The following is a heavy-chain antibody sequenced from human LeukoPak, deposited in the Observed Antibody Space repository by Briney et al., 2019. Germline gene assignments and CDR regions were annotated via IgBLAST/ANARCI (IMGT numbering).Heavy chain of an antibody. J-gene: IGHJ4*01. D-gene: IGHD2-8*02. CDR3: VRGAWGMLIDY. Sequence: GGSLRLSCAASGFTFSDYHMTWIRQPPGKGLEWVSDIHKADGGIYYADSVKGRFTISRDNAKNSLFLQMSSLRPEDTAVYYCVRGAWGMLIDYWGHGTLVTVSS. CDR1: GFTFSDYH. V-gene: IGHV3-11*04. CDR2: IHKADGGI.